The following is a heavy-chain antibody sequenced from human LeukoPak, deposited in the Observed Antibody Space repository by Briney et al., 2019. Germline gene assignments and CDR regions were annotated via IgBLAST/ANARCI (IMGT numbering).Heavy chain of an antibody. CDR1: GFTFSSYA. J-gene: IGHJ5*02. D-gene: IGHD6-13*01. V-gene: IGHV3-30-3*01. CDR3: ARDPFLGIAAAHNWFDP. CDR2: ISYDGSNK. Sequence: GGSLRLSCAASGFTFSSYAMHWVRQAPGKGLEWVAVISYDGSNKYYADSVKGRFTISRDNSKNTLYLQMNSLRAEDTAVYYCARDPFLGIAAAHNWFDPWGQGTLVTVSS.